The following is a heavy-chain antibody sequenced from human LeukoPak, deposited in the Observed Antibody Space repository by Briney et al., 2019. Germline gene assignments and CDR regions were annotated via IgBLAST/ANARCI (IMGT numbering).Heavy chain of an antibody. CDR1: GFIFDDFA. D-gene: IGHD1-26*01. V-gene: IGHV3-9*01. CDR3: ATLNWDDGEVSGFDH. J-gene: IGHJ5*02. CDR2: ITWNGGTI. Sequence: PGRSLRLSCAASGFIFDDFAMHRVRQAPGKGLEWVSGITWNGGTIDYADSVKGRFTISRDNAKRSLYLQMNVLRAADTAVYYCATLNWDDGEVSGFDHWGRGIMVTVS.